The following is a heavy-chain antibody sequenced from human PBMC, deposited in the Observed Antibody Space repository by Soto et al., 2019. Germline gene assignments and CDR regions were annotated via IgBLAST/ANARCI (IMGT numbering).Heavy chain of an antibody. D-gene: IGHD6-19*01. CDR3: ARRAVAGSIYYYYGMDV. V-gene: IGHV4-34*01. J-gene: IGHJ6*02. CDR2: INHSGST. Sequence: SDTLSLTCAVYGGSFSGYYWSWIRQPPGKGLEWIGEINHSGSTNYNPSLKSLVTISVDTSKNQFSLKLSSLTAADTAVYYCARRAVAGSIYYYYGMDVWGQGTTVT. CDR1: GGSFSGYY.